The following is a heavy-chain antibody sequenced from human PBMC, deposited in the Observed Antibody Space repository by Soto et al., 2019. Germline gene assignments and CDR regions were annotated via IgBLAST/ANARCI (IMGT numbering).Heavy chain of an antibody. CDR3: ARVWGPSYYYDSSGRFDY. Sequence: QVQLQESGPGLVKPSQTLSLTCTVSGGSISSGGYYWSWIRQHPGKGLEWIGYIYYSGSTYYNPSPKSRVTISVDTSKNQFSLKLSSVTAADTAVYYCARVWGPSYYYDSSGRFDYWGQGTLVTVSS. J-gene: IGHJ4*02. D-gene: IGHD3-22*01. CDR1: GGSISSGGYY. CDR2: IYYSGST. V-gene: IGHV4-31*03.